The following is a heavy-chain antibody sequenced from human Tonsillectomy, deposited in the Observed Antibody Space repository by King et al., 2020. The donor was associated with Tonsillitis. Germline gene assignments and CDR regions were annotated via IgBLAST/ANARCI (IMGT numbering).Heavy chain of an antibody. Sequence: VQLVESGAEVKKPGASVKVSCKASGHTFTSYGISWVRQAPGQGLEWMGWISAYNGNTNYAQRLQGRVTMTADTSTSTAYMELRSLRSDDTAVYYCRVIAAAGTNAFDIWGQGTMVTVSS. CDR2: ISAYNGNT. CDR3: RVIAAAGTNAFDI. J-gene: IGHJ3*02. CDR1: GHTFTSYG. D-gene: IGHD6-13*01. V-gene: IGHV1-18*01.